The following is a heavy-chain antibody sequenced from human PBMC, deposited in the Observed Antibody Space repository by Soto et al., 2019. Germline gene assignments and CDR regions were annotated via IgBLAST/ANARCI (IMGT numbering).Heavy chain of an antibody. V-gene: IGHV1-8*01. D-gene: IGHD3-3*01. CDR1: GYTFTSYD. CDR2: MNPNSGNT. CDR3: ARVVTIFGVPRYYYYYMDV. Sequence: ASVKVSCKASGYTFTSYDINWVRQATGQGLEWMGWMNPNSGNTGYAQKFQGRVTMTRNTSISTAYMELSSLRSEDTAVYYCARVVTIFGVPRYYYYYMDVWGKGTTVTVSS. J-gene: IGHJ6*03.